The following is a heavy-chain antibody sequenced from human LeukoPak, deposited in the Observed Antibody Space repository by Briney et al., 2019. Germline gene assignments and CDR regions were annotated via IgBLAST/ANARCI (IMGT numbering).Heavy chain of an antibody. Sequence: SETLSLTCTVSGGSISSYYWSWIRQPPGKGLEWIGYIYYSGSTNYNPSLKSRVTIPVDTSKNQFSLKLSSVTAADTAVYYCARWGGGSYSHAFDIWGQGTMVTVSS. D-gene: IGHD1-26*01. J-gene: IGHJ3*02. CDR2: IYYSGST. CDR1: GGSISSYY. CDR3: ARWGGGSYSHAFDI. V-gene: IGHV4-59*08.